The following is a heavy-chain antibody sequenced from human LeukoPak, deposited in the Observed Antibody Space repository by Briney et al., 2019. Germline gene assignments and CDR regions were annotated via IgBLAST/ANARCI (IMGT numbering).Heavy chain of an antibody. V-gene: IGHV4-59*01. D-gene: IGHD3-22*01. CDR1: VGSISSYN. J-gene: IGHJ3*02. CDR2: IYYSGST. CDR3: ARDLGYYDSSGYHPRAFDI. Sequence: SETLSLTCTVSVGSISSYNWNWIRQPPGKGLEWIGYIYYSGSTNYNPSLKSRVTISVDTSKNQFSLKLSSVTAADTAVYYCARDLGYYDSSGYHPRAFDIWGQGTMVTVSS.